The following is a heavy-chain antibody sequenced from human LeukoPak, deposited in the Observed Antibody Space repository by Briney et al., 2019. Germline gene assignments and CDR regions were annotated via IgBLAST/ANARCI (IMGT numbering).Heavy chain of an antibody. D-gene: IGHD6-13*01. J-gene: IGHJ6*03. V-gene: IGHV4-59*12. Sequence: SETLSLTCTVSGGSISSYYWSWIRQPPGKGLEWIGYIYHSGSTKYNPSLKSRVTISVDTSKNQFSLKLSSVTAADTAVYYCARGGPRSSSWRKYYYMDVWGKGTTVTISS. CDR3: ARGGPRSSSWRKYYYMDV. CDR2: IYHSGST. CDR1: GGSISSYY.